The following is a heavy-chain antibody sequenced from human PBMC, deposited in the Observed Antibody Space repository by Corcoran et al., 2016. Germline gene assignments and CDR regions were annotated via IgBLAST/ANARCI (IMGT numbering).Heavy chain of an antibody. CDR1: GFTFSNAW. CDR2: IKSKPDGETI. V-gene: IGHV3-15*07. Sequence: EVQLVESGGGLVVPGGSLRLSCGGSGFTFSNAWMNWVRQAPGKGLEWVGRIKSKPDGETIDYAAPVKGRFTISRDDSKNTVYLQMNSLKTEDAAVYYCCTGGYFLDYWGLGTVVTVSS. CDR3: CTGGYFLDY. D-gene: IGHD1-26*01. J-gene: IGHJ4*02.